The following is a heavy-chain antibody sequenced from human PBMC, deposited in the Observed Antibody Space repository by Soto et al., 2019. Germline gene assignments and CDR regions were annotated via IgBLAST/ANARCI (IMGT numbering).Heavy chain of an antibody. J-gene: IGHJ4*02. CDR3: ARDKITGLFDY. CDR1: GAYMRNDYDY. CDR2: MHHSGST. Sequence: TSETLSLTCTVSGAYMRNDYDYWSWVRQNPGKDLEWIGHMHHSGSTNYNPSLKSRVTISVDTSKNQFSLKLTSVTAADTAVYYCARDKITGLFDYWGQGTLVTVSS. V-gene: IGHV4-31*03. D-gene: IGHD2-8*02.